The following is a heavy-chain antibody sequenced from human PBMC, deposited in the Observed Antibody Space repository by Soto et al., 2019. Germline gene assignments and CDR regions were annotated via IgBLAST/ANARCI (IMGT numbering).Heavy chain of an antibody. Sequence: GGSLRLSCAASGFTFSTYWMNWVRQAPRKGLEWVSAISGSGGSTYYADSVKGRFTISRDNSKNTLYLQMNSLRAEDTAVYYCAKCSLSGLRCPFDYWGLGTLVTVSS. CDR3: AKCSLSGLRCPFDY. V-gene: IGHV3-23*01. J-gene: IGHJ4*02. CDR2: ISGSGGST. D-gene: IGHD2-8*01. CDR1: GFTFSTYW.